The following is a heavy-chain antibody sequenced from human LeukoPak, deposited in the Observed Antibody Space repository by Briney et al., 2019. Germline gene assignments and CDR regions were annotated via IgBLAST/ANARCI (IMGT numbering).Heavy chain of an antibody. CDR1: GFTFRNFA. CDR2: LSHGGTRT. D-gene: IGHD1-26*01. J-gene: IGHJ5*02. V-gene: IGHV3-23*01. Sequence: GGSLRLSCAASGFTFRNFAMSWVRQAPGKGLEWVSGLSHGGTRTFYAASVKGRFTISRDASNSTLFLQMDNLRVEDTATYYCAKDIELFMSWGQGTLVIVSS. CDR3: AKDIELFMS.